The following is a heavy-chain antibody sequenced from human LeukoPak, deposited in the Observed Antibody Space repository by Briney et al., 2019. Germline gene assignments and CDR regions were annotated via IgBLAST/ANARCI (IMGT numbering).Heavy chain of an antibody. D-gene: IGHD1-26*01. J-gene: IGHJ3*02. CDR3: ARDLISRWELPNDAFDI. V-gene: IGHV1-18*01. CDR2: ISAYNGNT. CDR1: GYTFTSYG. Sequence: ASVKVSCKASGYTFTSYGISWVRQAPGQGLELMGWISAYNGNTNYAQKLQGRVTMTTDTSTSTAYMELRSLRSDDTAVYYCARDLISRWELPNDAFDIWGQGTMVTVSS.